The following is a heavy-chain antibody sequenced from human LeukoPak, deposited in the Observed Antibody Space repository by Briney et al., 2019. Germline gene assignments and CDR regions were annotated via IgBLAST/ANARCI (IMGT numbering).Heavy chain of an antibody. Sequence: PGGSLRLSCSASGFSFSSYAMHWVRQAPGKGLEYVSVISNNGGSTYYADSVKGRFTISRDNSKNTLYLQMNSLRAEDTAVYYCARATYYYDSSGHDWGQGTLVTVSS. CDR3: ARATYYYDSSGHD. CDR2: ISNNGGST. D-gene: IGHD3-22*01. CDR1: GFSFSSYA. V-gene: IGHV3-64*04. J-gene: IGHJ4*02.